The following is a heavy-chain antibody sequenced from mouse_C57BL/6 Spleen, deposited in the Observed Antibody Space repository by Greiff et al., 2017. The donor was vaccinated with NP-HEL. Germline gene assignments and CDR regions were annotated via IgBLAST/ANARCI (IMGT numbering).Heavy chain of an antibody. CDR3: ARGAYYGFAY. CDR1: GYSITSGYD. D-gene: IGHD2-10*01. Sequence: EVHLVESGPGMVKPSQSLSLTCTVTGYSITSGYDWHWIRHFPGNKLEWMGYISYSGSTNYNPSLKSRISITHDTSKNHFFLKLNSVTTEDTATYYCARGAYYGFAYWGQGTLVTVSA. CDR2: ISYSGST. J-gene: IGHJ3*01. V-gene: IGHV3-1*01.